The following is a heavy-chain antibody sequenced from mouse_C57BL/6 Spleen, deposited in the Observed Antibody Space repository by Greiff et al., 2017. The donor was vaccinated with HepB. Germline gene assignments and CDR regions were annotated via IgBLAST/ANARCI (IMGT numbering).Heavy chain of an antibody. Sequence: VRLQQSGPELVKPGASVKISCKASGYAFSSSWMNWVKQRPGKGLEWIGRIYPGDGDTNYNGKFKGKATLTADKSCSTAYMQLSSLTSEDSAVYFCARGELSFDYWGQGTTLTVSA. J-gene: IGHJ2*01. V-gene: IGHV1-82*01. CDR2: IYPGDGDT. D-gene: IGHD4-1*01. CDR3: ARGELSFDY. CDR1: GYAFSSSW.